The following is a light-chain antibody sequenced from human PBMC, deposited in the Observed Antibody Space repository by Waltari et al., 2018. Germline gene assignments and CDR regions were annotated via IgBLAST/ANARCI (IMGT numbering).Light chain of an antibody. Sequence: DIQMTQSPSSLSTSVGDRVTITCRASQSISTYLNWYQQKPGKAPKLLIYAASSLQSGVPSRFSGSGSGTDFTLTINSLQPEDFVTYYCQQSYSTPRTFGQGTRLEIK. V-gene: IGKV1-39*01. CDR3: QQSYSTPRT. CDR2: AAS. J-gene: IGKJ2*01. CDR1: QSISTY.